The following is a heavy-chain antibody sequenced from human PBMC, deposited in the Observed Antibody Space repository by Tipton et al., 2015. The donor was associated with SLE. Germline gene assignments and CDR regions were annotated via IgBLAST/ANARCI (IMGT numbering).Heavy chain of an antibody. J-gene: IGHJ4*02. CDR2: ISNNGDRT. Sequence: GSLRLSCAASGFTFSTYAMSWVRQAPGKGLEWVSTISNNGDRTYYADSVKGRFSISRDNSKDTVYLQMDSLRAEDTAVYFCAKAPAWGWGHFDYWGQGTLVTVSS. CDR3: AKAPAWGWGHFDY. CDR1: GFTFSTYA. D-gene: IGHD7-27*01. V-gene: IGHV3-23*01.